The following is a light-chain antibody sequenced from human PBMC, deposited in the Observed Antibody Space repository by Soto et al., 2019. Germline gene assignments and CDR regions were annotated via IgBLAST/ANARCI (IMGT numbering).Light chain of an antibody. CDR3: LSCAPRETYV. J-gene: IGLJ1*01. CDR2: EVS. Sequence: QSALTQPASVSASPGQSITISCIGTSSDVGGYNYVSWYQQHPGKAPKVVIYEVSNRPSGISDRFSGSKSGNTASLTISGLQAEDEADYYCLSCAPRETYVFGSGTKVTVL. V-gene: IGLV2-14*01. CDR1: SSDVGGYNY.